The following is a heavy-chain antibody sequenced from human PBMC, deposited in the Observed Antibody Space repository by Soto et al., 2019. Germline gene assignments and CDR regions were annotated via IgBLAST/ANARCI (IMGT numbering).Heavy chain of an antibody. J-gene: IGHJ4*02. V-gene: IGHV1-18*01. CDR1: GYTFIIYG. CDR2: ISAYNGNT. Sequence: ASVKVSCKASGYTFIIYGISWVRQAPGQGLEWMGWISAYNGNTNYAQKLQGRVTMTTDTSTSTAYMELRSLRSDDTAVYYCARDEGNDYGDYVNYFDYWGQGTLVTVSS. CDR3: ARDEGNDYGDYVNYFDY. D-gene: IGHD4-17*01.